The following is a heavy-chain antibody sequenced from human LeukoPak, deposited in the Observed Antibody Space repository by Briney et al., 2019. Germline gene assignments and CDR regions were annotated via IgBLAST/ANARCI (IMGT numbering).Heavy chain of an antibody. CDR3: TKGTIWLPFDY. J-gene: IGHJ4*02. Sequence: PGGSLRLSCAASGFTFTSYWMHWVRQAPGKGLVWVSRINSDGSRTAYADSVKGRFTISRDNSKNTLYLQMNSLRAEDTAVSYCTKGTIWLPFDYWGQGTLVTVSS. D-gene: IGHD5-18*01. CDR2: INSDGSRT. V-gene: IGHV3-74*01. CDR1: GFTFTSYW.